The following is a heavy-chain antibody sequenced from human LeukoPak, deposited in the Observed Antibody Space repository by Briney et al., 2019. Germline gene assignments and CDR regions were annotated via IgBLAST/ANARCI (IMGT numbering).Heavy chain of an antibody. Sequence: PSETLSLTCAVSGGSISSSNWWSWVRQPPGKGLEWIGEIYHSGSTNYNPSLKSRVTLSVDTSKNQYSLKLSSVTAADTAVYYCATQILLCHYYWGQGTLVTVSS. D-gene: IGHD2-2*01. J-gene: IGHJ4*02. CDR3: ATQILLCHYY. V-gene: IGHV4-4*02. CDR2: IYHSGST. CDR1: GGSISSSNW.